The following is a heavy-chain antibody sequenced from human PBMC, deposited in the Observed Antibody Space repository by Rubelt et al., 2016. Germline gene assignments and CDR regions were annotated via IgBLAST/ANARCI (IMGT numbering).Heavy chain of an antibody. CDR2: INSDGSIT. D-gene: IGHD1-26*01. J-gene: IGHJ4*02. CDR3: ARHDTGSFLFDF. CDR1: GFTFSDHY. Sequence: GGGLVQPGESLRLSCVASGFTFSDHYMDWVRQAPGKGLEWVSRINSDGSITAYADSVKGRFTISRDNAKSTLYLQMKSLRAEDTAVYYCARHDTGSFLFDFWGQGTPVTVSS. V-gene: IGHV3-74*01.